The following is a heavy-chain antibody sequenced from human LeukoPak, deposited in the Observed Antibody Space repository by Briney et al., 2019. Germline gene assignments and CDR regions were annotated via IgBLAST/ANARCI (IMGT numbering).Heavy chain of an antibody. CDR2: INHSGST. J-gene: IGHJ6*04. D-gene: IGHD4-11*01. V-gene: IGHV4-34*01. CDR1: GESFSGYY. Sequence: SETLSLTCAVYGESFSGYYWSWIRQPPGKGREGVGEINHSGSTNYNPSLKSRVTISVDTSKNQFSLKLSSVTAADTAVYYCARGPYSNYGIMDVWGKGTTVTVSS. CDR3: ARGPYSNYGIMDV.